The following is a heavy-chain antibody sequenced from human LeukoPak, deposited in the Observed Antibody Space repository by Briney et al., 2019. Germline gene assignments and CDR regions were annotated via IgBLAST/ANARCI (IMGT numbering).Heavy chain of an antibody. J-gene: IGHJ4*02. Sequence: LPGGSLRLSCAASGFTFSSYAMSWVRQAPGKGLEWVSAISGSGGSTYYADSVKGRFTISRDNSKNTLYLQMNSLRAEDTAVYYCARDSDQLTGDEDYWGQGTLVTVSS. V-gene: IGHV3-23*01. CDR2: ISGSGGST. CDR1: GFTFSSYA. CDR3: ARDSDQLTGDEDY. D-gene: IGHD7-27*01.